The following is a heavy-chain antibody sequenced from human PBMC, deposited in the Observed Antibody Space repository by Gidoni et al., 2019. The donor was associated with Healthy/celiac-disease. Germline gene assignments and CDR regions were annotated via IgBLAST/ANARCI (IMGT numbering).Heavy chain of an antibody. D-gene: IGHD4-4*01. CDR2: IYYSGST. CDR3: ARHSNYYGMDV. V-gene: IGHV4-59*08. Sequence: TCTVSGGSISSYYWSWIRQPPGKGLEWIGYIYYSGSTNYNPSLKSRVTISVDTSKNQFSLKLSSGTAADTAVYYCARHSNYYGMDVWGQGTTVTVSS. CDR1: GGSISSYY. J-gene: IGHJ6*02.